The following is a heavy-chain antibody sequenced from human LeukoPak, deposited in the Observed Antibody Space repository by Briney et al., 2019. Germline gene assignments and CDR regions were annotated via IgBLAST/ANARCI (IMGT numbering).Heavy chain of an antibody. CDR1: GGSISSYY. CDR3: ARDADSSSPNAFDI. J-gene: IGHJ3*02. V-gene: IGHV4-4*07. D-gene: IGHD6-6*01. Sequence: PSETLSLTCTVSGGSISSYYWSWIRQPAGKGLEWIGRIYTSGSTNYNPSLKSRVTMSVDTSKNQFSLKLSSVTAADTAVYYCARDADSSSPNAFDIWGQGTMVTVSS. CDR2: IYTSGST.